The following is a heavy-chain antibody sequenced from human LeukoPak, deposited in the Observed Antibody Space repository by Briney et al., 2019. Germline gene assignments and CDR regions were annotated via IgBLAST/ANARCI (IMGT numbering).Heavy chain of an antibody. V-gene: IGHV3-15*01. D-gene: IGHD2-2*01. CDR3: AKDLRVGIVVVPAAPPTD. CDR1: GFTFINAW. Sequence: PGGSLRLSCAASGFTFINAWMNWVRQAPGKGLEWVGRIKSKTDGGTTDYAAPVKGRFTISRDDSKNTLYLQMNSLRAEDTAVYYCAKDLRVGIVVVPAAPPTDWGQGTLVTVSS. J-gene: IGHJ4*02. CDR2: IKSKTDGGTT.